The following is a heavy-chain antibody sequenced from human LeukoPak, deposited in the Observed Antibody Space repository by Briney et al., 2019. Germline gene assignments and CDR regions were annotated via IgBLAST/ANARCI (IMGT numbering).Heavy chain of an antibody. CDR3: ARVLGDYIPARSYYFDY. CDR1: GGSFSGYY. J-gene: IGHJ4*02. D-gene: IGHD4-17*01. Sequence: SETLSLTCAVYGGSFSGYYWSWIRQPPGKGPEWIGEINHSGSTNYNPSLKSRVTISVDTSKNQFSLKLSSVTAADTAVYYCARVLGDYIPARSYYFDYWGQGTLVTVSS. CDR2: INHSGST. V-gene: IGHV4-34*01.